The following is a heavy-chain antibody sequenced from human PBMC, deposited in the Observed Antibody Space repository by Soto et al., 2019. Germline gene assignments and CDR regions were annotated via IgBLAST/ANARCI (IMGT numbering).Heavy chain of an antibody. J-gene: IGHJ4*02. Sequence: PGGSLRLSCAASGFTFSSYAMHWVRQAPGKGLEWVAVISYDGSNKYYADSVKGRFTISRDNSKNTLYLQMNSLRAEDTAVYYCARDRDAYCGGDCYAIDYWGQGTLVTVSS. D-gene: IGHD2-21*02. CDR2: ISYDGSNK. V-gene: IGHV3-30-3*01. CDR3: ARDRDAYCGGDCYAIDY. CDR1: GFTFSSYA.